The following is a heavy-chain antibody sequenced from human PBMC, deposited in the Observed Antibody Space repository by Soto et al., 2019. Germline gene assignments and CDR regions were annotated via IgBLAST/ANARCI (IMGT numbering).Heavy chain of an antibody. CDR2: MNAGVGNT. CDR1: GYTFTDYA. D-gene: IGHD5-18*01. J-gene: IGHJ4*02. Sequence: HVELVQSGADVKKPGASVTISCKASGYTFTDYALHWVRQAPGQRLEWMGWMNAGVGNTLYSQKFQGRITITRDTSASTAYMELNSLKSEDTTIYYCARDTGYTFGSLNYWGPGTLVTVSS. V-gene: IGHV1-3*01. CDR3: ARDTGYTFGSLNY.